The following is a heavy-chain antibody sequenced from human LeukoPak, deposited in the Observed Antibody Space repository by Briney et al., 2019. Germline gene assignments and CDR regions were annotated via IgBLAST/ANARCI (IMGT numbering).Heavy chain of an antibody. V-gene: IGHV3-23*01. CDR2: ISPSGDIT. J-gene: IGHJ3*01. D-gene: IGHD3/OR15-3a*01. CDR3: VRDRDWGAFDV. CDR1: GFTFRTHG. Sequence: PGGSLRLSCAASGFTFRTHGMDWVRQAPGKGLECVSGISPSGDITYYADSVMGRFTISRDNSKSTVYLQMNSLRVEDTAEYYCVRDRDWGAFDVWGQVTMVTVSS.